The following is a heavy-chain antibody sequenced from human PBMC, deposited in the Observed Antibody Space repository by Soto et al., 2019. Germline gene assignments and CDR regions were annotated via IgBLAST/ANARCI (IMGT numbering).Heavy chain of an antibody. CDR2: INPMFGTA. CDR1: GGTFSSYA. Sequence: QVQLVQSGAEVKKPGSSVKVSCKTSGGTFSSYAISWVRQAPGQGLEWMGGINPMFGTANYAQKFQGRVTITADASTSTAYMELRSLRSEYTAVYYCARSRANYYDSRGYYHSPFAYWGQGTMVTVSS. D-gene: IGHD3-22*01. J-gene: IGHJ4*02. CDR3: ARSRANYYDSRGYYHSPFAY. V-gene: IGHV1-69*12.